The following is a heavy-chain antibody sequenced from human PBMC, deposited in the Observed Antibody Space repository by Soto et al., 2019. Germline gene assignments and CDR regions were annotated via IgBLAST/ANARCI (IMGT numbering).Heavy chain of an antibody. V-gene: IGHV1-24*01. CDR3: ATGGVGTPLQFDS. J-gene: IGHJ4*02. Sequence: VKGSCKVSGYTLTELSMHWVRQAPGKGLEWMGGFDPEDGETIYAQKFQGRVTMTEDTSTDTAYMELSSLRSRDTAVYYCATGGVGTPLQFDSWGQGTLVTVSS. D-gene: IGHD7-27*01. CDR1: GYTLTELS. CDR2: FDPEDGET.